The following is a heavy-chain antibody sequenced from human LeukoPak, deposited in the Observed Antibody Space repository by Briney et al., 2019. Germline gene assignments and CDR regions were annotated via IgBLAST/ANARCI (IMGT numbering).Heavy chain of an antibody. Sequence: ETLSLTCTVSGYSISSGYYWGWVRQAPGKGLEWVSVIYSGGSTYYADSVKGRFTISRDNSKNTLYLQMNSLRAEDTAVYYCARAYGAFDIWGQGTMVTVSS. CDR3: ARAYGAFDI. CDR1: GYSISSGYY. V-gene: IGHV3-53*01. D-gene: IGHD3-16*01. CDR2: IYSGGST. J-gene: IGHJ3*02.